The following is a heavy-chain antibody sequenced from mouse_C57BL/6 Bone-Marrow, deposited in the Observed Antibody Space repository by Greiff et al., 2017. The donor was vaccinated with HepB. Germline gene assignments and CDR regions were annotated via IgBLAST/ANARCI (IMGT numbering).Heavy chain of an antibody. CDR1: GYTFTSYW. J-gene: IGHJ4*01. CDR3: ARESCYDLYAMYY. D-gene: IGHD2-12*01. V-gene: IGHV1-69*01. CDR2: IDPSDSYT. Sequence: VQLQQPGAELVMPGASVKLSCKASGYTFTSYWMHWVKQRPGQGLEWIGEIDPSDSYTNYNKKFKGKSTLTVDKSSSTAYMQLSSLTSEDSAVYSCARESCYDLYAMYYWGQGTSVTVSS.